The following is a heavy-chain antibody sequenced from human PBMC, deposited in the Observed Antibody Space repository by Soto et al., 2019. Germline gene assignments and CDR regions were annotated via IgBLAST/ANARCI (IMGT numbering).Heavy chain of an antibody. CDR2: INWNGGST. D-gene: IGHD6-19*01. V-gene: IGHV3-20*04. Sequence: EVQLVESGGGVVRPGGSLRLSCAASGFTFDDYGMSWVDQAPGKGLEWVSGINWNGGSTGYADSVKGRFTISRDHAKNSLYLQMNSLRAEDTALYYCARLYSSGWYGPGRYWGQGTLVTVSS. CDR1: GFTFDDYG. CDR3: ARLYSSGWYGPGRY. J-gene: IGHJ4*02.